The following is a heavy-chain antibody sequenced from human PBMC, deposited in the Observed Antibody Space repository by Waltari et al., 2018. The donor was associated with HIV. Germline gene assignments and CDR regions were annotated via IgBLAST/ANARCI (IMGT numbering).Heavy chain of an antibody. J-gene: IGHJ3*02. CDR2: IIPIFGTA. Sequence: QVQLVQSGAEVKKPGSSVTVSCKASGGTFSRYALSWVLQAPGQGLEWMGGIIPIFGTANYAQKFQGRVTITADESTSTAYMELSSLRSEDTAVYYCARAGTTPGAFDIWGQGTMVTVSS. D-gene: IGHD4-17*01. CDR3: ARAGTTPGAFDI. CDR1: GGTFSRYA. V-gene: IGHV1-69*01.